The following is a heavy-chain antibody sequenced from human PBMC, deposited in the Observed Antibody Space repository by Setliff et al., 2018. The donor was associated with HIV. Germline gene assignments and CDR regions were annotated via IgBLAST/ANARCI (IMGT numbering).Heavy chain of an antibody. CDR3: ARYYYGSQTMLDY. D-gene: IGHD3-10*01. CDR2: IYYSYSSGFT. Sequence: SETLSLTCTVSAGSISSSNYYWGWIRQPPGKGLEWIGSIYYSYSSGFTYYKPSLKSRVTISVDTSKNQFSLKLSSVTAADTAVYYCARYYYGSQTMLDYWGQGTLVTVSS. V-gene: IGHV4-39*07. CDR1: AGSISSSNYY. J-gene: IGHJ4*02.